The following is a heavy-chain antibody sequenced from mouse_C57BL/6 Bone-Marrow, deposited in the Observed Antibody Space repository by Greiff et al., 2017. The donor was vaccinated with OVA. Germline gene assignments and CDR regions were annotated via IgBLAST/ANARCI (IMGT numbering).Heavy chain of an antibody. V-gene: IGHV5-6*01. CDR1: GFTFSSYG. CDR2: ISSGGSYT. Sequence: EVKLVESGGDLVKPGGSLKLSCAASGFTFSSYGMSWVRQTPDKRLEWVATISSGGSYTYYPDSVKGRFTISRDNAKNTLYLQLSSLKSEDTAMSYCARLGSPYSFDYWGQGTTLTVSS. J-gene: IGHJ2*01. CDR3: ARLGSPYSFDY. D-gene: IGHD1-1*02.